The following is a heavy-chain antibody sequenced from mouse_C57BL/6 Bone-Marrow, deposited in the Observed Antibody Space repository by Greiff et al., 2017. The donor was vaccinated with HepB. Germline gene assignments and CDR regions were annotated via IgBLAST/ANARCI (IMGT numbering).Heavy chain of an antibody. CDR1: GFTFSDYG. Sequence: EVKLVESGGGLVKPGGSLKLSCAASGFTFSDYGMNWVRQAPEKGLEWVAYISSGSSTIYYADTVKGRFTISRDNAKNTLFMQMTSLRSEDTAIYYCAGYRRDWFAYWGQGTLVTVSA. CDR3: AGYRRDWFAY. V-gene: IGHV5-17*01. J-gene: IGHJ3*01. CDR2: ISSGSSTI.